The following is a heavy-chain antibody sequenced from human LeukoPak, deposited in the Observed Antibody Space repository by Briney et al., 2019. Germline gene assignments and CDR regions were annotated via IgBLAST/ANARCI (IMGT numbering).Heavy chain of an antibody. CDR3: AREKAVAGTPYYYYGMDV. V-gene: IGHV4-59*01. D-gene: IGHD6-19*01. J-gene: IGHJ6*02. CDR1: GGSISSYY. Sequence: SETLSLTCTVSGGSISSYYWSWIRQPPGKGLEWIGYIYYSGSTNYNPSLKSRVTISVDTSKNQFSLKLSSVTAADTAVCYCAREKAVAGTPYYYYGMDVWGQGTTVTVSS. CDR2: IYYSGST.